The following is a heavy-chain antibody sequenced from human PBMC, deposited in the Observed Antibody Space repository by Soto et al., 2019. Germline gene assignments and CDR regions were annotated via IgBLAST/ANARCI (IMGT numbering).Heavy chain of an antibody. J-gene: IGHJ5*02. CDR2: ISSSSSTI. CDR1: GFTFSSYS. CDR3: ARGLTTVTTWFDP. V-gene: IGHV3-48*01. D-gene: IGHD4-17*01. Sequence: GGSLRLSCAASGFTFSSYSMNWVRQAPGKGLEWVSYISSSSSTIYYADSVKGRFTISRDNAKNSLYLQMNSLRAEDTAVYYCARGLTTVTTWFDPWGQGTLVTVSS.